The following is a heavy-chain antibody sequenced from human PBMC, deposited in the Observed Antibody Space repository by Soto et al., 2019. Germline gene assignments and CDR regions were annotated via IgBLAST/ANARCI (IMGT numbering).Heavy chain of an antibody. Sequence: QVQLVQSGAEVKKPGASVKVSCKASGYTFTSYAMHWVRQAPGQRLEWMGWINAGNGNTKYSQKFQGRVTITRDTSASTAYMELSSLRSEDTAVYYCARDIAVAGVWVTLAFDIWGQGTMVTVSS. D-gene: IGHD6-19*01. V-gene: IGHV1-3*01. CDR1: GYTFTSYA. CDR2: INAGNGNT. J-gene: IGHJ3*02. CDR3: ARDIAVAGVWVTLAFDI.